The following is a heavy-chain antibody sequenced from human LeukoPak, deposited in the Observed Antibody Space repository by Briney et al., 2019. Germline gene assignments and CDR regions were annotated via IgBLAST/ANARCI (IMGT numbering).Heavy chain of an antibody. J-gene: IGHJ2*01. D-gene: IGHD6-13*01. CDR3: ARVYYSSSYDYWYFDL. Sequence: KPSETLSLTCTVSGGSIRNYYWSWIRQPPGKGLEWIGYTYYSGSTNYNPSLKSRVTISVDTSKNQLSLKLSSVTAADTAVYYCARVYYSSSYDYWYFDLWGRGTLVTVSS. CDR2: TYYSGST. CDR1: GGSIRNYY. V-gene: IGHV4-59*01.